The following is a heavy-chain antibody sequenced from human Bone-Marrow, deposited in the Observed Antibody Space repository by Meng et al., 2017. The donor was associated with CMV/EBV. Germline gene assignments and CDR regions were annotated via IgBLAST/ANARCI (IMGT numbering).Heavy chain of an antibody. V-gene: IGHV3-33*06. Sequence: GESLKISCAASGFTFSSYGMHWVRQAPGKGLEWVAVIWYDGSNKYYADSVKGRFTISRDNSKNTLYLQMNSLRAEDTAVYYCAKDVEKDAFDIWGQGTMVTVSS. CDR3: AKDVEKDAFDI. D-gene: IGHD2-21*01. CDR1: GFTFSSYG. J-gene: IGHJ3*02. CDR2: IWYDGSNK.